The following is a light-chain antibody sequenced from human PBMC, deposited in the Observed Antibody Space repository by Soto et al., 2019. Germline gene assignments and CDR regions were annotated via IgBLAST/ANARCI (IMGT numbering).Light chain of an antibody. V-gene: IGKV1-5*03. CDR3: QQYFSDWT. CDR1: QSIAKW. J-gene: IGKJ1*01. Sequence: DVQMTQSPSFVSASVGDTVTITCRTSQSIAKWLAWFQQKPGKAPKLLISEASNLQSGVPSRFSGAASGTEFTLTISGLQPDDFAPYYWQQYFSDWTFGQGTKVDVK. CDR2: EAS.